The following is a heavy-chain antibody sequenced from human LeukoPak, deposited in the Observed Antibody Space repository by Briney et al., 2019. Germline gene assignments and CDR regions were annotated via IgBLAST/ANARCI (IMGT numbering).Heavy chain of an antibody. V-gene: IGHV1-2*04. D-gene: IGHD3-9*01. CDR3: ARADDILTGHFDY. CDR1: GYTFTGYY. Sequence: GASVKVSCKASGYTFTGYYMHWVRQAPGQGLEWMGWINLDSGGTNYAQKFQGWVTMTRDTSISTAYMELSRLRSDDTAVYYCARADDILTGHFDYWGQGTLVTVSS. CDR2: INLDSGGT. J-gene: IGHJ4*02.